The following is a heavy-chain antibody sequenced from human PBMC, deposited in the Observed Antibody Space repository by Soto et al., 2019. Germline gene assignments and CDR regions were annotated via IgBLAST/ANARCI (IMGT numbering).Heavy chain of an antibody. CDR1: GDSISTRSNY. V-gene: IGHV4-39*02. CDR2: IYYTGGT. Sequence: QLQLQETGPGLVKPSETLSLTCTVSGDSISTRSNYWAWIRQPPGKGLEWIGSIYYTGGTYYNPSLKSRVTLFLDTSKNQFSLNLYSVTAADTAVYYCAREGPPIRAHNPPEYFQHWGQGTPVTVSS. J-gene: IGHJ1*01. CDR3: AREGPPIRAHNPPEYFQH.